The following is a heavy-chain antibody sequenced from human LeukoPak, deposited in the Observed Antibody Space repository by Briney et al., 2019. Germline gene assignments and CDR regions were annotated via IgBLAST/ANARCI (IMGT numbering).Heavy chain of an antibody. CDR3: AKRDDSGGNLVDL. CDR2: IYYSGST. J-gene: IGHJ4*02. Sequence: SETLSLTCTVSGGSIRSGSHYWAWIRQPPGKGLEWIVSIYYSGSTYYNPSLENRVTISIDTSKNHFSLKLSSLSAADTSVYYCAKRDDSGGNLVDLWGQGTLVTVS. D-gene: IGHD3-22*01. V-gene: IGHV4-39*02. CDR1: GGSIRSGSHY.